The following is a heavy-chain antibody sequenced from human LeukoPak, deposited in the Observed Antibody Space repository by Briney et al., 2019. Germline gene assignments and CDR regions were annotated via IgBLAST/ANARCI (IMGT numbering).Heavy chain of an antibody. Sequence: VASVKVSCKASGYTFTGYYMHWVRQAPGQGLEWMVWINPNSGGTNYAQKFQGRVTMTRDTSISTAYMELSRLRSDDTAVYYCARLRFGERSSDYWGQGTLVTVSS. V-gene: IGHV1-2*02. CDR3: ARLRFGERSSDY. CDR1: GYTFTGYY. D-gene: IGHD3-10*01. J-gene: IGHJ4*02. CDR2: INPNSGGT.